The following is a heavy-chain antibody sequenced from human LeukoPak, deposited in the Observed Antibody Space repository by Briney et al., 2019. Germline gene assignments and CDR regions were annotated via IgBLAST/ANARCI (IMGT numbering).Heavy chain of an antibody. V-gene: IGHV3-74*01. CDR1: GFTFSSYW. J-gene: IGHJ5*02. D-gene: IGHD3-3*01. CDR3: ARGPFWSGYYKSPPNWFDP. CDR2: INSDGSST. Sequence: PGGSLRLSCAASGFTFSSYWMHWVRQAPGKGLVWVSRINSDGSSTSYADSVKGRFTISRDNAKNTLHLQMNSLRAEDTAVYYCARGPFWSGYYKSPPNWFDPWGQGTLVTVSS.